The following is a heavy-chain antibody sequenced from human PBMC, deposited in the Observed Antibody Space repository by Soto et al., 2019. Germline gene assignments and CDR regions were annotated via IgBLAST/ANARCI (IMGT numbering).Heavy chain of an antibody. D-gene: IGHD1-26*01. CDR2: IKQDGSVK. V-gene: IGHV3-7*01. CDR1: GFIFSTYW. CDR3: VRAIGGSDSH. Sequence: GGSLRLSCAASGFIFSTYWMSWVRQAPGKGLEWVANIKQDGSVKYYVDTVKGRFTISRDNAENSLYLHKNSLRAEDAAIYYCVRAIGGSDSHWGQGTLVTVSS. J-gene: IGHJ4*02.